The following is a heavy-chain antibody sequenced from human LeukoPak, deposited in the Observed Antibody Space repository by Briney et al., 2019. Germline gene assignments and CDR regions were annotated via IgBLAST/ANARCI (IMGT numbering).Heavy chain of an antibody. D-gene: IGHD3-9*01. CDR2: MNPNSGNT. V-gene: IGHV1-8*01. CDR1: GYTFTSYD. J-gene: IGHJ6*02. Sequence: GASVKVSCKASGYTFTSYDINWVRQATGQGLEWMGWMNPNSGNTGYAQKFQGRVTMTRNTSISTAYMELSSLRSEDTAVYYCARGGGNILTGYYEAYYYGMDVWGQGTTVTVSS. CDR3: ARGGGNILTGYYEAYYYGMDV.